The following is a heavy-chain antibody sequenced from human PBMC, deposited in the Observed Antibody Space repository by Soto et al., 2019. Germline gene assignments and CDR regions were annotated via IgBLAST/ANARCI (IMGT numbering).Heavy chain of an antibody. D-gene: IGHD4-17*01. CDR3: ARHATYDYGDYIVYYYYGMDV. CDR1: GYSFTSYW. J-gene: IGHJ6*02. V-gene: IGHV5-51*01. CDR2: IYPGDSDT. Sequence: PGESLKISCKGSGYSFTSYWIGWVRQMPGKGLEWMGIIYPGDSDTRYSPSFQGQVTISADKSISTAYLQWSSLKASDTAMYYCARHATYDYGDYIVYYYYGMDVWGQGTTVTVSS.